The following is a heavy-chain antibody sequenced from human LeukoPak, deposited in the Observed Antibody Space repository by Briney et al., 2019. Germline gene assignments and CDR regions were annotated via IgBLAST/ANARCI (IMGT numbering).Heavy chain of an antibody. Sequence: SETLSLTCAVSGGSFSANYWSWIRQPPGEGPEWIGEINHTGRTKYNPSLKSRVTISVDTSKNQFSLRLSSVTAADTAVYYCARDWGVSARPGYMDVWGKGTTVTVSS. CDR3: ARDWGVSARPGYMDV. J-gene: IGHJ6*03. V-gene: IGHV4-34*01. CDR1: GGSFSANY. D-gene: IGHD6-6*01. CDR2: INHTGRT.